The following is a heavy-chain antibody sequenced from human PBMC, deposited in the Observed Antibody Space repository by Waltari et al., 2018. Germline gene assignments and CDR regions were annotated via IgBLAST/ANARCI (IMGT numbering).Heavy chain of an antibody. CDR1: GFQFGAYS. J-gene: IGHJ6*03. CDR3: AKGGIVGTVGPYYVDM. V-gene: IGHV3-30*02. D-gene: IGHD2-21*01. Sequence: QGQLVESGGGVFQPGGSLTLSCEPSGFQFGAYSMHWVRQAPGKGLEWLAFIRYDSSMVYNADSIAGRFSISRDDAQRTVQLRLTSLRGDDTAVYYCAKGGIVGTVGPYYVDMWGRGTSVTVS. CDR2: IRYDSSMV.